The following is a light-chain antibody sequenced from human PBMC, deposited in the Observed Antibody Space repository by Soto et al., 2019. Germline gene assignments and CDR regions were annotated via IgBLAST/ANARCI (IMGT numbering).Light chain of an antibody. V-gene: IGKV3-15*01. Sequence: DIVMTPVPGTPSLSPGGRGPPSCRASQSVSSNLAWYQLKPGQAPRLLLYGASTRATGIPARFSGSGSGTEFTLTISSLQSEDFAVYYCQQYNDWPTFGQGTKVDIK. CDR1: QSVSSN. CDR2: GAS. J-gene: IGKJ1*01. CDR3: QQYNDWPT.